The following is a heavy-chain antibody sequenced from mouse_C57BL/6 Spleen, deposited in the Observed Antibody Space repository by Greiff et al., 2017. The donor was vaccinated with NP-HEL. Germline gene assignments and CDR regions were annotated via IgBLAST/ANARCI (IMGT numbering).Heavy chain of an antibody. J-gene: IGHJ3*01. CDR3: ARCGLYGYVPFAY. D-gene: IGHD2-2*01. Sequence: EVQLQQSGPELVKPGASVKMSCKASGYTFTDYNMHWVKQSHGKSLEWIGYINPNNGGTSYNQKFKGKATLTVNKSSSTAYMELRSLTSEDSAVYYCARCGLYGYVPFAYWGQGTLVTVSA. CDR1: GYTFTDYN. CDR2: INPNNGGT. V-gene: IGHV1-22*01.